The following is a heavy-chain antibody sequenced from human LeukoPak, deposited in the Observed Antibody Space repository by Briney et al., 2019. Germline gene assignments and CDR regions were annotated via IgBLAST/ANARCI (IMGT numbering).Heavy chain of an antibody. J-gene: IGHJ5*02. V-gene: IGHV4-34*01. D-gene: IGHD2-15*01. CDR2: INPRGST. CDR3: AREPGYCSGGSCYGGWFDP. Sequence: PSETLSLTCAVYGGSLSDHYWSWFRQPPGKGLEWIGEINPRGSTIYNPSLKSRVTISVDTSKNQFSLNLSSVTAADTAVYYCAREPGYCSGGSCYGGWFDPRGQGTLVTVSS. CDR1: GGSLSDHY.